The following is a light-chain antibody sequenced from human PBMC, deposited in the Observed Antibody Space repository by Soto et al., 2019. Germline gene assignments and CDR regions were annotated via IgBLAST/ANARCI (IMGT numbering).Light chain of an antibody. CDR2: DVS. Sequence: QSALTQPPSVSGSPGQSVAISCTGTSSDVGGSNGVSWYQQPPGTAPKLMIYDVSNRPSGVPDRFSGSKSGNTASLTISGLQAEDEGDYYCSSYTSSSTYVFGTWTKVTVL. CDR1: SSDVGGSNG. J-gene: IGLJ1*01. V-gene: IGLV2-18*02. CDR3: SSYTSSSTYV.